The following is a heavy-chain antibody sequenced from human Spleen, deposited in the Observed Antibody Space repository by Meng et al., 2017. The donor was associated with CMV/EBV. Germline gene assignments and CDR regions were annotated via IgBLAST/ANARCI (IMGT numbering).Heavy chain of an antibody. Sequence: EVQLVESGGXLVKPGGSLRLSCGASGFTFSSYSMNWVRQAPGKGLEWVSSISSSSSYIYYADSVKGRFTISRDNAKNSLYLQMNSLRAEDTAVYYCARVTYYYDSSGSSDYWGQGTLVTVSS. D-gene: IGHD3-22*01. CDR1: GFTFSSYS. V-gene: IGHV3-21*01. CDR3: ARVTYYYDSSGSSDY. J-gene: IGHJ4*02. CDR2: ISSSSSYI.